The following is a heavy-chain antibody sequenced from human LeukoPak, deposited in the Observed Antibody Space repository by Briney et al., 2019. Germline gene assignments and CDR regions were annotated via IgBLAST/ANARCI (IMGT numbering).Heavy chain of an antibody. Sequence: PGGSLRLSCAASGFTFSSYAMCWVRQAPGKGLEWVSAISGSGGSTYYADSVKGRFTISRDNSKNTLYLQMNSLRAEDTAVYYCAKGPPRSDCSGGSCYVDYWGQGTLVTVSS. CDR3: AKGPPRSDCSGGSCYVDY. D-gene: IGHD2-15*01. J-gene: IGHJ4*02. CDR1: GFTFSSYA. V-gene: IGHV3-23*01. CDR2: ISGSGGST.